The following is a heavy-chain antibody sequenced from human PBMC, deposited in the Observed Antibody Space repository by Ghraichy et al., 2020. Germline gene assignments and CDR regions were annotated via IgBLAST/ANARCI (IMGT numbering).Heavy chain of an antibody. CDR2: IIPIFGTA. CDR3: ARVSDYGGNPFYYYGMDV. V-gene: IGHV1-69*13. J-gene: IGHJ6*02. Sequence: SVKVSCKASGGTFSSYAISWVRQAPGQGLEWMGGIIPIFGTANYAQKFQGRVTITADESTSTAYMELSSLRSEDTAVYYCARVSDYGGNPFYYYGMDVWGQGTTVTVSS. D-gene: IGHD4-23*01. CDR1: GGTFSSYA.